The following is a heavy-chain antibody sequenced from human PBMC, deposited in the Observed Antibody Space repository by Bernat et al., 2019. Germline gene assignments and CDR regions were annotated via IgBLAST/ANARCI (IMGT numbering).Heavy chain of an antibody. D-gene: IGHD4-11*01. Sequence: EVQLVESGGGLVQPGGSLRLSCAASGFTFSSYSMNWVRQAPGKGLEWVSSISSSSSYIYYADSVKGRFTISRDNAKNSLYLQMNSLRAEDTAVYYCASMVTTTYYFDYWGQGTLVTVSS. CDR3: ASMVTTTYYFDY. CDR1: GFTFSSYS. CDR2: ISSSSSYI. J-gene: IGHJ4*02. V-gene: IGHV3-21*01.